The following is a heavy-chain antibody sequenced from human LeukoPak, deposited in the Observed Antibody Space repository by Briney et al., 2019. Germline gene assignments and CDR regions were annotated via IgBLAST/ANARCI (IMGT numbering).Heavy chain of an antibody. Sequence: GGSPRLSCAASGFTFSSYAMSWVRQAPGKGLEWVSAISGSGGSTYYADSVKGRFTISRDNSKNTLYLQMNSLRAEDTAVYYCAKDLLPSSPYNWNDVYAFDIWGQGTMVTVSS. V-gene: IGHV3-23*01. D-gene: IGHD1-1*01. CDR1: GFTFSSYA. J-gene: IGHJ3*02. CDR2: ISGSGGST. CDR3: AKDLLPSSPYNWNDVYAFDI.